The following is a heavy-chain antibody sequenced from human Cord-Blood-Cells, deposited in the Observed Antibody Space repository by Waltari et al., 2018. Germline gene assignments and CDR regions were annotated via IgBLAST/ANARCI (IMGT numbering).Heavy chain of an antibody. Sequence: QVQLVQSGAEVKKPGSSVKVSCTASGGTFSSYAISWVRQAPGQGLEWMGGIIPIVGTANYAQKFQGRVTITADESTSTAYMELSSLRSEDTAVYYCARVPAIYDFWSGYPGAFDIWGQGTMVTVSS. V-gene: IGHV1-69*01. CDR3: ARVPAIYDFWSGYPGAFDI. CDR2: IIPIVGTA. D-gene: IGHD3-3*01. CDR1: GGTFSSYA. J-gene: IGHJ3*02.